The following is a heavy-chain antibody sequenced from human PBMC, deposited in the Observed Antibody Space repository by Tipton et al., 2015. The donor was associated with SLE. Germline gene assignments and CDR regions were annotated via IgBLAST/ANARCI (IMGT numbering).Heavy chain of an antibody. D-gene: IGHD6-13*01. CDR3: ATSVYSSNYFGSFDL. J-gene: IGHJ3*01. CDR1: GGSISGTSHY. V-gene: IGHV4-39*07. Sequence: TLSLTCTVSGGSISGTSHYWGWIRQSPGKGLEWIGSIYYTGSTHYSPSLKSRVTISVDTSKNLFSLNVDSVTAADTAVYFCATSVYSSNYFGSFDLWGQGTMVTVSS. CDR2: IYYTGST.